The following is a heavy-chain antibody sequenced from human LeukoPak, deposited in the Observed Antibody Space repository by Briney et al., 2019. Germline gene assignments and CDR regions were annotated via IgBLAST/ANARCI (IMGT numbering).Heavy chain of an antibody. Sequence: GASVKASYTASGYTFTSYYMHWVRQAPGQGLEWMGIINPSGGSTSDAQKFQGRVTMTRVTSTSRVYMELSSLRSEDTAVYYCATGFWSGLRGGYWRQGSLVTVSS. D-gene: IGHD3-3*01. V-gene: IGHV1-46*01. CDR1: GYTFTSYY. CDR3: ATGFWSGLRGGY. CDR2: INPSGGST. J-gene: IGHJ4*02.